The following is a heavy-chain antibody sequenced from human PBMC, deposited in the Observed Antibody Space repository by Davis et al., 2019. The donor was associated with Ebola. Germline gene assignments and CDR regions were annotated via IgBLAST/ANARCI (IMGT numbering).Heavy chain of an antibody. D-gene: IGHD6-6*01. CDR2: IYYSGST. CDR1: GGSISSNY. CDR3: ARDRPRVEYYYYYYGMDV. Sequence: MPGGSLRLSCTVSGGSISSNYWSWIRQLPGKGLEWIGYIYYSGSTNYNPSLKSRVTISVDKSKNQLSLKLSSVTAADTAVYYCARDRPRVEYYYYYYGMDVWGQGTTVTVSS. J-gene: IGHJ6*02. V-gene: IGHV4-59*12.